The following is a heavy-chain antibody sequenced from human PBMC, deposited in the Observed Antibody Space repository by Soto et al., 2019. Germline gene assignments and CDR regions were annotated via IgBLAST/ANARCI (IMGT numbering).Heavy chain of an antibody. CDR3: ARGGVLRYFDWSTDLDY. V-gene: IGHV3-74*01. J-gene: IGHJ4*02. CDR1: GFTFSSYW. Sequence: GGSLRLSCAASGFTFSSYWMHWVRQAPGKGLVWVSRINSDGSSTSYADSVKGRFTISRDNAKNTLYLQMNSLRAEDTAVYYCARGGVLRYFDWSTDLDYWGQGTLVTVSS. CDR2: INSDGSST. D-gene: IGHD3-9*01.